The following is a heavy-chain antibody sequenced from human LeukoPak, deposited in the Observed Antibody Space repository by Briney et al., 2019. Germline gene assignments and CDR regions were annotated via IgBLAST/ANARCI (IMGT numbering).Heavy chain of an antibody. V-gene: IGHV4-34*01. CDR2: INHSGST. CDR1: GGSFSGYY. D-gene: IGHD6-6*01. CDR3: ARSNIAARVFRR. J-gene: IGHJ1*01. Sequence: PSETLSPTCAVYGGSFSGYYWSWIRQPPGKGLEWIGEINHSGSTNYNPSLKSRVTISVDTSKNQFSLKLSSVTAADTAVYYCARSNIAARVFRRWGQGTLVTVSS.